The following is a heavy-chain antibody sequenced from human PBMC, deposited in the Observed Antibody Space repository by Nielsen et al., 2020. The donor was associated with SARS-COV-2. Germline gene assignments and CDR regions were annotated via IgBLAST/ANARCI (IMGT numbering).Heavy chain of an antibody. Sequence: GGSLRLSCAASGFTFSSYSMNWVRQAPGKGLEWVSYISSSSSTIYYAGSVKGRFTISRDNAKNSLYLQMNSLRAEDTAGYYCARGFGFYWGQGTLVTVSS. V-gene: IGHV3-48*04. D-gene: IGHD3-3*01. CDR3: ARGFGFY. J-gene: IGHJ4*02. CDR1: GFTFSSYS. CDR2: ISSSSSTI.